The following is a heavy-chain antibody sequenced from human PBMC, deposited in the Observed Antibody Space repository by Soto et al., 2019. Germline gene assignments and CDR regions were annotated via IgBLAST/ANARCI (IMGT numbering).Heavy chain of an antibody. Sequence: ASVKVSCKASGYTFTSYGISWVRQATGQGLEWMGWISAYNGNTNYAQKLQGRVTMTTDTSTSTAYMELRSLRSDDTAVYYCAGPMMAAAGFYYGMDVWGQGTTVTVSS. CDR3: AGPMMAAAGFYYGMDV. J-gene: IGHJ6*02. D-gene: IGHD6-13*01. CDR2: ISAYNGNT. CDR1: GYTFTSYG. V-gene: IGHV1-18*01.